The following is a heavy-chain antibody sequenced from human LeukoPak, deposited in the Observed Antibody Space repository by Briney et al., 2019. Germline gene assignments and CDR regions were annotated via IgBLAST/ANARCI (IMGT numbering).Heavy chain of an antibody. D-gene: IGHD6-19*01. V-gene: IGHV4-39*01. CDR3: ARQSGDQSSAWYFDA. Sequence: PSETLSLTCTVSGGSLRSSGHWWVWIRQPPGKGLEWIGSIHYSGKVYYNPSLKSRVTTSVDTSTDQFSLRLSSATAADTAIYYCARQSGDQSSAWYFDAWGQGTLVTVSS. J-gene: IGHJ4*02. CDR1: GGSLRSSGHW. CDR2: IHYSGKV.